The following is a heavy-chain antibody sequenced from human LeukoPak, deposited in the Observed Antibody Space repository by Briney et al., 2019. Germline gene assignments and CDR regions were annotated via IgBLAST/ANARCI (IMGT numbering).Heavy chain of an antibody. CDR1: GYTFTSYG. D-gene: IGHD6-13*01. CDR2: FSAYNGNT. J-gene: IGHJ5*02. V-gene: IGHV1-18*01. Sequence: GASVKVSCKASGYTFTSYGISWVRQAPGQGLEWMGWFSAYNGNTNYAQKLQGRVTMTTDTSTSTAYMELRSLRSDDTAVYYCARDSIAAAGVGWFDPWGQGTLVTVPS. CDR3: ARDSIAAAGVGWFDP.